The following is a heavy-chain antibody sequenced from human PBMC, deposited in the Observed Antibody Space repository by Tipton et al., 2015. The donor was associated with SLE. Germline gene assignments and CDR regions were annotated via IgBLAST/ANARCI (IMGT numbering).Heavy chain of an antibody. CDR2: IYYSGST. D-gene: IGHD3-10*01. Sequence: TLSLTCTVSGGSISSSSYYWGWIRQPPGKGLEWIGSIYYSGSTYYNPSLTSRVTISVDTSKNQFSLKLSSVTAADTAVYYCARDSSGPYYYYYMDVWGKGTTVTVSS. CDR1: GGSISSSSYY. J-gene: IGHJ6*03. CDR3: ARDSSGPYYYYYMDV. V-gene: IGHV4-39*02.